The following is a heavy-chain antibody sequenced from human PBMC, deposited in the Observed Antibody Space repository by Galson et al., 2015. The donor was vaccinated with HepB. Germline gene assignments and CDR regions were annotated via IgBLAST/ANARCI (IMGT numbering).Heavy chain of an antibody. CDR3: ARVPLTRADFDY. CDR2: IKEDGSQK. D-gene: IGHD3-9*01. CDR1: GFTFSNHW. Sequence: LRLSCAASGFTFSNHWMGWVRQAPGKGLEWVANIKEDGSQKYYVDSVKGRFTISRDDAKNSLYLQMNSVRAEDTAVYYCARVPLTRADFDYWGQGTLVTVSS. V-gene: IGHV3-7*01. J-gene: IGHJ4*02.